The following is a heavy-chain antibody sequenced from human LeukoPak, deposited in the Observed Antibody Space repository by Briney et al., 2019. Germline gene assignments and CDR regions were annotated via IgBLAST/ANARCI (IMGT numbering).Heavy chain of an antibody. Sequence: VGSLRLSCAASGFTFDDYAMTWVRQAPGQGLEWVCFISGDGGSTYYADSVKGRFTISRDKSKNSLYLQMSSLRTEDTALYYCAKDAIYDSSGYYHVWGQGTLVTVSS. J-gene: IGHJ4*02. D-gene: IGHD3-22*01. CDR2: ISGDGGST. CDR3: AKDAIYDSSGYYHV. V-gene: IGHV3-43*02. CDR1: GFTFDDYA.